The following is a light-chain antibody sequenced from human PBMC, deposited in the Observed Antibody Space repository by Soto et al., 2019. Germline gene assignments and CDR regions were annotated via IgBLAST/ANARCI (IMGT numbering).Light chain of an antibody. CDR2: AAS. V-gene: IGKV1-27*01. J-gene: IGKJ1*01. Sequence: DIQMTQSPSSLSASVGDRVTITCRARQGISNYLAWYQQKPGKVPKLLIYAASTLQSALPSRFSGSGSGTDFTLTISSLPPEGVATDYCQKYNSARWTFGQGTKVEIK. CDR1: QGISNY. CDR3: QKYNSARWT.